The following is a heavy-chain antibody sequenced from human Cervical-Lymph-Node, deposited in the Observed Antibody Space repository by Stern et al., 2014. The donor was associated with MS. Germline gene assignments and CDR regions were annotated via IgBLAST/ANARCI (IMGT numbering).Heavy chain of an antibody. V-gene: IGHV3-9*01. CDR3: ARSPSSSHFDY. Sequence: EVQLLESGGGLVQPGRSLRLSCAASGFTFSDFAMHWVRQAPGKALEWVSSISGNSISIGYADSVKGRFTISRDNAKNSLYLQLDSLRVEDTAFYYCARSPSSSHFDYWGQGTLVTVSS. D-gene: IGHD6-13*01. CDR1: GFTFSDFA. J-gene: IGHJ4*02. CDR2: ISGNSISI.